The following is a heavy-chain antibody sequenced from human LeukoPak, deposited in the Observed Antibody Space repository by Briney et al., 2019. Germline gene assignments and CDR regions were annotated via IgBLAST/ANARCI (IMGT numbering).Heavy chain of an antibody. V-gene: IGHV3-21*01. D-gene: IGHD3-22*01. CDR3: ARELNLSGYYVLSSDAFDI. J-gene: IGHJ3*02. CDR1: GVKFRSYS. Sequence: GGSLRLSCAASGVKFRSYSMKWGRQAPGEGGEWVSAISSTSSHIYYADSVKGRFTISRDNAKNSLYLQMHSPRAEDTAVYYCARELNLSGYYVLSSDAFDIWGQGTVVTVSS. CDR2: ISSTSSHI.